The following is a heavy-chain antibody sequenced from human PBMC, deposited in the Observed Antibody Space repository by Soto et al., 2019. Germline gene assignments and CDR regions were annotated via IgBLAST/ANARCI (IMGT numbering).Heavy chain of an antibody. D-gene: IGHD2-21*01. V-gene: IGHV4-34*01. CDR3: ARGKRWAQFRYFDY. Sequence: QVQLQQWGAGLLKPSETLSLTCAVYGGSFSGYYWSWIRQPPGKGLEWIGEINHSGSTNYNPSLHSRVTISVDTSKNQFSLKLSSVTAADTAVYYCARGKRWAQFRYFDYCGQGTLVTVSS. CDR1: GGSFSGYY. J-gene: IGHJ4*02. CDR2: INHSGST.